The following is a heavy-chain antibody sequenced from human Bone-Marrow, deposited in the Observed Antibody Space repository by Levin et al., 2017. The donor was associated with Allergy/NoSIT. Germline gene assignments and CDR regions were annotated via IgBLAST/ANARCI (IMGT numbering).Heavy chain of an antibody. CDR2: ITYDGSQE. J-gene: IGHJ4*02. CDR1: GFTFSSYG. D-gene: IGHD6-19*01. CDR3: AKVSYTTGWYPFDY. V-gene: IGHV3-30*18. Sequence: GGSLRLSCAASGFTFSSYGMHWVRQAPGKGLEWVAVITYDGSQEYYGDSVKGRFTISRDNSKHTLFLQMNSLRPEDTATYYCAKVSYTTGWYPFDYWGQGTLVTVSS.